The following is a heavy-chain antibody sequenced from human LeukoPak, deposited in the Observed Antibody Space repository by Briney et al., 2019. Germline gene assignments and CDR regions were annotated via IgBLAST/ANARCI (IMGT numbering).Heavy chain of an antibody. CDR2: ISSSSSYI. CDR3: ATALSEAYYDFWSGPPWDY. CDR1: GFTFSSYS. D-gene: IGHD3-3*01. V-gene: IGHV3-21*01. J-gene: IGHJ4*02. Sequence: KPGGSLRLSCAASGFTFSSYSMNWVRQAPGKGLEWVPSISSSSSYIYYADSVKGRFTISRDNAKNSLYLQMNSLRAEDTAVYYCATALSEAYYDFWSGPPWDYWGQGTLVTVSS.